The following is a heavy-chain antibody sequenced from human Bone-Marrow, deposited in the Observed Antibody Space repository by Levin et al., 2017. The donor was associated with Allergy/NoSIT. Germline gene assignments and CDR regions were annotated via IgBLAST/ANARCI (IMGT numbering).Heavy chain of an antibody. CDR2: ISSSSSYT. D-gene: IGHD6-13*01. J-gene: IGHJ4*02. V-gene: IGHV3-11*05. CDR1: GFTFSDYY. Sequence: GESLKISCAASGFTFSDYYMSWIRQAPGKGLEWVSYISSSSSYTNYADSVKGRFTISRDNAKNSLYLQMNSLRAEDTAVYYCARGAAAGTVVIDYWGQGTLVTVSS. CDR3: ARGAAAGTVVIDY.